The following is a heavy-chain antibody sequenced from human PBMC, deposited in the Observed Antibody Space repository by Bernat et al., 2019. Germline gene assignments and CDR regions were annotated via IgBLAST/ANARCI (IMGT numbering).Heavy chain of an antibody. J-gene: IGHJ4*02. V-gene: IGHV3-33*01. Sequence: QVQLVESGGGVVQPGRSLRLSCAASGFTFSRYGMHWVRQAPGKGLEWVAVIWYDGSNKYYADSVKGRFTISRDNSKNTLNLQMNSLRAEDTAGYYWSKGGRRLYFDYWGQGTLVTVSS. CDR2: IWYDGSNK. CDR3: SKGGRRLYFDY. D-gene: IGHD2-15*01. CDR1: GFTFSRYG.